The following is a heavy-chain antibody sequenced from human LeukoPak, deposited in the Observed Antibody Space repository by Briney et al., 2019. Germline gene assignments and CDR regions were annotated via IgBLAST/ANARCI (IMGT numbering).Heavy chain of an antibody. Sequence: GGSLRLSCAASGFTVSSNYMSWVRQAPGKGLEWVSVIYSGGSTYYADSVKGRFTISRDNSKNTLYLQMNSLRAEDTAVYYCASDYDSSGYGYWGQGTLVTVSS. J-gene: IGHJ4*02. V-gene: IGHV3-66*02. CDR3: ASDYDSSGYGY. D-gene: IGHD3-22*01. CDR1: GFTVSSNY. CDR2: IYSGGST.